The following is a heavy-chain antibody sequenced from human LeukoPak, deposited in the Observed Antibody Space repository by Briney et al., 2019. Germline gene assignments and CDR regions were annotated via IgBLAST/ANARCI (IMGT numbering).Heavy chain of an antibody. V-gene: IGHV4-34*01. CDR3: ARTPQGDNYFDY. D-gene: IGHD3-9*01. CDR2: INHSGST. J-gene: IGHJ4*02. CDR1: GGSFSGYY. Sequence: SETLSLTCAVYGGSFSGYYWSWIRQPPGKGLEWIGEINHSGSTNYNPSLKSRVTISVDTSKNQFSLKLSSVTAADTAVFYCARTPQGDNYFDYWGQGHLVIVSS.